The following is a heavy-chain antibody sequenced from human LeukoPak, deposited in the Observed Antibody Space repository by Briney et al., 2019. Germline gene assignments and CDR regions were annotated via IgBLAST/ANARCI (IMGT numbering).Heavy chain of an antibody. V-gene: IGHV3-23*01. Sequence: GGSLRLSCAASGFTFSSYAMSWVRQAPGKGLEWVSAISGSGGSTYYADSVKGRFTIPRDNSKNTLYLQMNSLRAEDTAVYYCAKEGYSSSFSYGPPFYYYYYGMDVWGQGTTVTVSS. CDR1: GFTFSSYA. CDR3: AKEGYSSSFSYGPPFYYYYYGMDV. J-gene: IGHJ6*02. CDR2: ISGSGGST. D-gene: IGHD6-13*01.